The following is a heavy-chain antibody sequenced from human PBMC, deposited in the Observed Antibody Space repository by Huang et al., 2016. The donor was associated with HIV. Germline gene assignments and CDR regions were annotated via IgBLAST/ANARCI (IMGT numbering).Heavy chain of an antibody. J-gene: IGHJ5*02. Sequence: QVRLQESGPGLVKPSETLSLSCTVSGDSVSSHYWGWIRHPPGKGLGWIGTVYDSGTTKYNPRLKRRITISVDTSKNGFSLNITSVSAADTAMYFCVRDQGRLAVGGIDNWFDPWGQGALVTVSS. CDR2: VYDSGTT. D-gene: IGHD6-19*01. CDR1: GDSVSSHY. V-gene: IGHV4-59*02. CDR3: VRDQGRLAVGGIDNWFDP.